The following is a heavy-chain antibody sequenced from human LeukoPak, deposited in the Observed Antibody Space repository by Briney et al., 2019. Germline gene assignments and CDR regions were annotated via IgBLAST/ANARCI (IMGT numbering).Heavy chain of an antibody. J-gene: IGHJ4*02. Sequence: GGSLRLSCAASGFTFSTYVMNWFRQAPGKGLEWVSTISVGAEYIFYADSVKGRFTISRDNSKNTLYLQMKSLRAEDTAVYYCAKSLDFWSGYYLHWGQGTLVTVSS. V-gene: IGHV3-23*01. CDR3: AKSLDFWSGYYLH. D-gene: IGHD3-3*01. CDR1: GFTFSTYV. CDR2: ISVGAEYI.